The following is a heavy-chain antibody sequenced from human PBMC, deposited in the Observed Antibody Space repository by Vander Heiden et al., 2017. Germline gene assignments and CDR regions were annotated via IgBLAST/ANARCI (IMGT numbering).Heavy chain of an antibody. D-gene: IGHD1-26*01. CDR3: ARGIVGATTDY. J-gene: IGHJ4*02. CDR2: INHSGST. V-gene: IGHV4-34*01. Sequence: QVQLQQWGAGLLKPSETLSLTCAVHGGSFSGSSWSWIRQPPGKGLEWIGEINHSGSTNYNPSLKSRVTISVDTSKNQFSLKLSSVTAADTAAYYCARGIVGATTDYWGQGTLVTVSS. CDR1: GGSFSGSS.